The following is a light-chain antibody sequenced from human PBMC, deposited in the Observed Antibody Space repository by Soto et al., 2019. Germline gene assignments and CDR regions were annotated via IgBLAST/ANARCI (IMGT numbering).Light chain of an antibody. Sequence: EMVMTQSPATLSVSPGERATLSCRASQSVSTNLVWYQQKPGQAPRLLIYGASTRATGIPARFSGSGSGTEFTLTISSLQSEDFAVYYCQQREQGWTFGQGTKVEIK. CDR2: GAS. CDR1: QSVSTN. J-gene: IGKJ1*01. V-gene: IGKV3-15*01. CDR3: QQREQGWT.